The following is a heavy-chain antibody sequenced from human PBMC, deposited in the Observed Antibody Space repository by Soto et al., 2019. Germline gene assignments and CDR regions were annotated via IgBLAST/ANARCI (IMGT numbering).Heavy chain of an antibody. CDR1: ELKIRGLA. V-gene: IGHV3-23*01. CDR3: AYSSSPFDY. CDR2: ISGSGGST. J-gene: IGHJ4*02. D-gene: IGHD6-6*01. Sequence: VAELKIRGLAMRCIIKKKGKGLEWVSAISGSGGSTYYADSVKGRFTISRDNSKNTLYLQMTSLRAEDTAVYYCAYSSSPFDYWGQGTLVTVSS.